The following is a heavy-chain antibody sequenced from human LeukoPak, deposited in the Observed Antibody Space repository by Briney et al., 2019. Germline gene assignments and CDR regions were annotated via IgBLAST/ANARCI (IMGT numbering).Heavy chain of an antibody. D-gene: IGHD6-13*01. V-gene: IGHV3-30*18. Sequence: PGGSLRLSCAASGFTFSSYGMHWVRQAPGKGLEWVAVISYDGSNKYYADSVKGRFTISRDDSKSTLYLQMNSLRAEDTAVYYCAKDYRSSYYYGMDVWGQGTTVTVSS. CDR3: AKDYRSSYYYGMDV. J-gene: IGHJ6*02. CDR2: ISYDGSNK. CDR1: GFTFSSYG.